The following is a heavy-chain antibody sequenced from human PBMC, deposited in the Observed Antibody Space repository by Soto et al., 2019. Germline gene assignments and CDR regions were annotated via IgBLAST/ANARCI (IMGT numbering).Heavy chain of an antibody. V-gene: IGHV1-69*06. J-gene: IGHJ6*02. Sequence: SVKVSCKASRGTFSSYAISWVRQAPGQGLEWMGGIIPIFGTANYAQKFQGRVTITADKSTSTAYMELSSLRSEDTAVYYCARSQLVAYYYHGMDVWGQGTKVTVSS. CDR2: IIPIFGTA. CDR1: RGTFSSYA. CDR3: ARSQLVAYYYHGMDV. D-gene: IGHD6-6*01.